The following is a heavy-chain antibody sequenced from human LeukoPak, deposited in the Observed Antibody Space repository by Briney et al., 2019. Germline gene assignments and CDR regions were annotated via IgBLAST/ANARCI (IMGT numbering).Heavy chain of an antibody. J-gene: IGHJ6*02. CDR1: GFTFSSYA. V-gene: IGHV3-23*01. CDR3: ARIEHYYYYGMDV. CDR2: ISGSGGST. Sequence: GGSLRLSCAASGFTFSSYAMSWVRQAPGKGLEWVSAISGSGGSTYYADSVKGRFTISGDNSKNTLYLQMNSLRAEDTAVYYCARIEHYYYYGMDVWGQGTTVTVSS.